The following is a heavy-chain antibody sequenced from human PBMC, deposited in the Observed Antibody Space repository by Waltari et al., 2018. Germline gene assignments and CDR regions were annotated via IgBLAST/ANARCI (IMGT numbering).Heavy chain of an antibody. Sequence: QVQLQESGPGLVKPSEPLSLPCTVSGGSISSSYWSWIRPPPGKGLEWIGYIYYSGSTNYNPSLKSRVTISVDTSKNQFSLKLSSVTAADTAVYYCARILIDGSGSYYLDYWGQGTLVTVSS. D-gene: IGHD3-10*01. CDR2: IYYSGST. CDR1: GGSISSSY. V-gene: IGHV4-59*01. CDR3: ARILIDGSGSYYLDY. J-gene: IGHJ4*02.